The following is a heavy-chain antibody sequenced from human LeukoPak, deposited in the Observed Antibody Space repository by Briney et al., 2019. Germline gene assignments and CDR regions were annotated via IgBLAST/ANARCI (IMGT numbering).Heavy chain of an antibody. Sequence: GGSLRLSCAASGFTFSSYGMHWARQAPGKGLEWVAVISYDGSNKYYADSVKGRFTISRGNSKNTLYLQMNSLRAEDTAVYYCAKGGYYGDYGNFDYWGQGTLVTVSS. J-gene: IGHJ4*02. V-gene: IGHV3-30*18. CDR1: GFTFSSYG. CDR2: ISYDGSNK. CDR3: AKGGYYGDYGNFDY. D-gene: IGHD4-17*01.